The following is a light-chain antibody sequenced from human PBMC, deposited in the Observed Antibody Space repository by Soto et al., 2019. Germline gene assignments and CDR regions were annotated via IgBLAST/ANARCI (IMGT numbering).Light chain of an antibody. Sequence: EIVLTQSPATLSLSPVERATLSCRASQSVSSYLAWYQQKPGQAPRLLIYDASNRATGIPARFSGSGSGTDFTLTISSLEPEDFAVYYCQQYGSSITFGQGTRLEIK. CDR2: DAS. CDR1: QSVSSY. J-gene: IGKJ5*01. V-gene: IGKV3-11*01. CDR3: QQYGSSIT.